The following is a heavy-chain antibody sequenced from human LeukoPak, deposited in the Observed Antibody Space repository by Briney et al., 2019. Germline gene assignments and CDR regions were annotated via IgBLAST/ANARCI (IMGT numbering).Heavy chain of an antibody. CDR3: ARAMYSSSSRGRLSDY. Sequence: RGSLRLSCAASGFTFSTYSMNWVRQAPGRGLEWVSYISSSSNTIYYADSVKGRFTISRDNAKNSLYLQMNSLRDEDTAVYYCARAMYSSSSRGRLSDYWGQGTLVTVSS. CDR2: ISSSSNTI. J-gene: IGHJ4*02. CDR1: GFTFSTYS. V-gene: IGHV3-48*02. D-gene: IGHD6-6*01.